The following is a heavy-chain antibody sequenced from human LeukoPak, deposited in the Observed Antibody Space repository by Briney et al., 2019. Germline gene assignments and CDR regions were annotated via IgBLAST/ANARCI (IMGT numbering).Heavy chain of an antibody. CDR1: GGSISSGGYN. J-gene: IGHJ4*02. V-gene: IGHV4-31*03. D-gene: IGHD4-17*01. CDR3: ARDRGDPTLYGTFDY. CDR2: IYYSGST. Sequence: SETLSLTCTVSGGSISSGGYNWSWIRQHPGKGLEWIGYIYYSGSTYYNPSLKSRVTISVDTSKNQFSLKLSSVTAADTAVYYCARDRGDPTLYGTFDYWGQGTLVTVSS.